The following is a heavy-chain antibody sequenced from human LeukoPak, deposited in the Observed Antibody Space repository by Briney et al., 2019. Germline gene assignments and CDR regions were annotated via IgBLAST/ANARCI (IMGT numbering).Heavy chain of an antibody. CDR1: GGSISSSSYY. CDR2: IYYSGST. V-gene: IGHV4-39*01. J-gene: IGHJ4*02. CDR3: ASLRYSSSPGYFDY. Sequence: SETLSLTCTVSGGSISSSSYYWGWIRQPPGKGLEWIGSIYYSGSTYYNPSLKSRVTISVDTSKNQFSLKLSSVTAADTAVYYCASLRYSSSPGYFDYWGQGTLVTVSS. D-gene: IGHD6-6*01.